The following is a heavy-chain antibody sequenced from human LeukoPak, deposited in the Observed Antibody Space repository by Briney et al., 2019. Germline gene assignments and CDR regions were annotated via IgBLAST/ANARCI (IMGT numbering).Heavy chain of an antibody. D-gene: IGHD3-16*01. CDR2: IYYSGGT. J-gene: IGHJ4*02. CDR3: ARVSLRDDITDY. Sequence: SETLSLTCTVSGGSISSYYWSWIRQPPGKGLEWIGYIYYSGGTNYNPSLKSRVTISVDTSKNQFSLKLSSVTAADTAVYYCARVSLRDDITDYWGQGTLVTVSS. V-gene: IGHV4-59*01. CDR1: GGSISSYY.